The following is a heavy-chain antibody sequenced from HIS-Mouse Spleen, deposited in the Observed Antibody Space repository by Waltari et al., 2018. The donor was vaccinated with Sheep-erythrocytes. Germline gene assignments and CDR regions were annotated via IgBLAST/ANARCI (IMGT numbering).Heavy chain of an antibody. CDR3: ARLRSSGYYYDSSGYSRNWFDP. J-gene: IGHJ5*02. D-gene: IGHD3-22*01. V-gene: IGHV5-51*01. CDR2: SYPCDSDT. Sequence: EVQLVQSGAEVKKPGESLKISCKGSGYSFTSYWIGWVSQMPGKGLEWMGISYPCDSDTRSSPSFNGLVTIPTYKSISPVYLPWSSLNASDTAMYYCARLRSSGYYYDSSGYSRNWFDPWGQGTLVTVSS. CDR1: GYSFTSYW.